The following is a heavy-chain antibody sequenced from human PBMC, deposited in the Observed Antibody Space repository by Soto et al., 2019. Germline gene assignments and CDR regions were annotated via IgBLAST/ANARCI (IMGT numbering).Heavy chain of an antibody. Sequence: QVHLQESGPGLLKPSETLSLTCSVSGGPIRSYYLSWVRQVPGKGLEWIAYIAYTGITGYNPSLRSRVTISGDTSQNVFSLKTTSVTASDTAVYYCAREGFSGYEALDYWGQGILVTVSS. CDR2: IAYTGIT. CDR1: GGPIRSYY. D-gene: IGHD5-12*01. V-gene: IGHV4-59*01. CDR3: AREGFSGYEALDY. J-gene: IGHJ4*02.